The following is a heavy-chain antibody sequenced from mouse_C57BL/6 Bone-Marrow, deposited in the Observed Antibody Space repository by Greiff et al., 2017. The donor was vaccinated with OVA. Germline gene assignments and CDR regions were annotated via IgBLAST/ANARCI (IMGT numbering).Heavy chain of an antibody. CDR1: GFPFSSYG. CDR3: ARQRWFAY. V-gene: IGHV5-6*02. J-gene: IGHJ3*01. CDR2: ISSGGRYT. Sequence: DVMLVESGGDLVKPGGSLKLSCAASGFPFSSYGMSWVRQTPDKRLEWVATISSGGRYTSYPDRVKGRFTISRDNAKNTLYLQMSSLKAEDTAMYYCARQRWFAYWGQGTLVTVSA.